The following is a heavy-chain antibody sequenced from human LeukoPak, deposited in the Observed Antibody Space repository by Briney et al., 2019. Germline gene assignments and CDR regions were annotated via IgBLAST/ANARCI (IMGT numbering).Heavy chain of an antibody. V-gene: IGHV4-30-4*01. D-gene: IGHD3-22*01. J-gene: IGHJ4*02. CDR3: ARLYYYDSSGYTALYYFDY. CDR2: IYYSGST. Sequence: SETLSLTCTVSGGSISSGDYYWSWIRQPPGKGLEWIGYIYYSGSTYYNPSLKSRVTISVDTSKNQFSLKLGSVTAADTAVYYCARLYYYDSSGYTALYYFDYWGQGTLVTVSS. CDR1: GGSISSGDYY.